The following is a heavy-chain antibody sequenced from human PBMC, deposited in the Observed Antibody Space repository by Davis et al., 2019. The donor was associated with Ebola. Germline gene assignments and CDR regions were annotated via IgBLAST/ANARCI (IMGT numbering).Heavy chain of an antibody. CDR3: ARDLGGSTPYFDY. D-gene: IGHD3-16*01. J-gene: IGHJ4*02. CDR2: ISSSSSYI. V-gene: IGHV3-21*01. CDR1: GFTFSSYS. Sequence: GESLKISCAASGFTFSSYSMNWVRQAPGKGLEWVSSISSSSSYIYYADSVKGRFTISRDNAKNSLYLQMNSLRAEDTAVYYCARDLGGSTPYFDYWGQGTLVTVSS.